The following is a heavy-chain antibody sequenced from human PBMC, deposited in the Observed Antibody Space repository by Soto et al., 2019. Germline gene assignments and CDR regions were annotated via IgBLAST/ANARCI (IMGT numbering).Heavy chain of an antibody. J-gene: IGHJ4*02. CDR3: ARDFKDGMAVAAFDY. D-gene: IGHD6-19*01. CDR2: ISSSGSDI. Sequence: EVQLVESGGGLVQPGGSLRLSCAASGFSFSTHYMNWDRQAPGNGLEWVSCISSSGSDIYYTDSVKGRFTISRDNATSSLYLQMNRLRDEDTAVYYCARDFKDGMAVAAFDYWGQGAQVTVSS. CDR1: GFSFSTHY. V-gene: IGHV3-48*02.